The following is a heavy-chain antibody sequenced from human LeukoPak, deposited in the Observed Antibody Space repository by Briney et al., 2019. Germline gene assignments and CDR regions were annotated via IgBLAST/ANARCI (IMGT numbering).Heavy chain of an antibody. J-gene: IGHJ3*02. CDR3: ARGLRFRIYGSVWHNDRYAIDI. CDR1: GGSFSGYY. V-gene: IGHV4-34*01. D-gene: IGHD6-19*01. CDR2: IKHSGCT. Sequence: WETLSLTCAVYGGSFSGYYWSWIRQAPGKGLEWIGEIKHSGCTNYNPSLKSRVTISVDTSKNQFSLKLSSVTAADTAVYYCARGLRFRIYGSVWHNDRYAIDIWGQGTMVTVSS.